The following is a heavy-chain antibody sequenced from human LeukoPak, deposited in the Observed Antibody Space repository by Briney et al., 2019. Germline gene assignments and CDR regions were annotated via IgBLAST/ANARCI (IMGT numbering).Heavy chain of an antibody. D-gene: IGHD4-17*01. Sequence: SETLSLTCTVSGGSIRSCYWSWIRQPPGKGLEWIGYIYYSGRTNYNPSLKSRVSISVDTSKNQFSLKLSSVTAADTAVYYCARTGSTVTMLYPFDHWGQGTLVTVSS. CDR2: IYYSGRT. V-gene: IGHV4-59*01. CDR3: ARTGSTVTMLYPFDH. J-gene: IGHJ4*02. CDR1: GGSIRSCY.